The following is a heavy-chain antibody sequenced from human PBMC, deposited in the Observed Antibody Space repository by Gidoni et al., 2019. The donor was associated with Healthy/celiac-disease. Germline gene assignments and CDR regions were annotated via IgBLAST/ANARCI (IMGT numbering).Heavy chain of an antibody. CDR3: ARDRERGYDSSGYCDS. V-gene: IGHV3-30*04. Sequence: VVQPGRSLRLSCAVSGFTFSSYAMHWVRQAPGKGLEWVAVISYDGSNKYYADSVKGPFTISRDNSKNRLYLQMSSLRVEDTAVYYCARDRERGYDSSGYCDSWGQGTLVTVSS. D-gene: IGHD3-22*01. CDR2: ISYDGSNK. J-gene: IGHJ4*02. CDR1: GFTFSSYA.